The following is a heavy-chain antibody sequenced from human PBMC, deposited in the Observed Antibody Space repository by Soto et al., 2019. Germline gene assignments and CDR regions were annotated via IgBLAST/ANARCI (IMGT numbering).Heavy chain of an antibody. D-gene: IGHD3-10*01. CDR2: IYYSGST. V-gene: IGHV4-39*01. CDR3: ARRYYGSGSDSGPGYYYYGMDG. Sequence: SETLSLTCTVSGGSISSSSYYWGWIRQPPGKGLEWIGSIYYSGSTYYNPSLKSRVTISVDTSKNQFSLKLSSVTAADTAVYYCARRYYGSGSDSGPGYYYYGMDGWGQGTTVTVSS. CDR1: GGSISSSSYY. J-gene: IGHJ6*02.